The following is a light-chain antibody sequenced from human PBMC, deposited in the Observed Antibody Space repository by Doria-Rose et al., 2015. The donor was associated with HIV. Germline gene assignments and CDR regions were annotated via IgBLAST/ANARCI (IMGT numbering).Light chain of an antibody. CDR1: QSLLYTSKNY. Sequence: DIQVTQSPESLGMSLGERATLNCKSNQSLLYTSKNYLAWYQQKPGQPPKFLIYWASTRQSGVPARFSGSGSGTDFTLTFSSLEAEDVAVYYCQQYYDTPSFGPGTTVDIK. J-gene: IGKJ3*01. CDR2: WAS. CDR3: QQYYDTPS. V-gene: IGKV4-1*01.